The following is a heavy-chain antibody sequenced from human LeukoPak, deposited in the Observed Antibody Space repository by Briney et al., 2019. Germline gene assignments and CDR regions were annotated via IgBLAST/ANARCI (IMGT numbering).Heavy chain of an antibody. J-gene: IGHJ4*02. CDR2: ISGSGGST. CDR1: GFTFSSSW. CDR3: AKRYPTGYYFDY. V-gene: IGHV3-23*01. Sequence: GGSLRLSCAASGFTFSSSWMAWVRQAPGKGLEWVSAISGSGGSTYYADSVKGRFTISRDNSKNTLYLQMNSLRAEDTAVYYCAKRYPTGYYFDYWGQGTLVTVSS. D-gene: IGHD2-8*02.